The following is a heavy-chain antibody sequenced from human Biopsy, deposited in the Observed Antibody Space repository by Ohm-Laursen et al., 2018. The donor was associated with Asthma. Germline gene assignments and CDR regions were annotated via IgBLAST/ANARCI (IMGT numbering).Heavy chain of an antibody. CDR3: AKDERSYYGSDSKYMQPVPLGD. V-gene: IGHV3-30-3*01. J-gene: IGHJ4*02. CDR1: GFTFRSYA. D-gene: IGHD2-21*01. CDR2: GGSYYDRGLK. Sequence: SLRLSCAASGFTFRSYAMHWVRQAPGKGLEWVAVGGSYYDRGLKYYADSVNGRFTVSRDDSKNTLYLQMNSLTAEDTAVYHCAKDERSYYGSDSKYMQPVPLGDWGQGTLVIVSA.